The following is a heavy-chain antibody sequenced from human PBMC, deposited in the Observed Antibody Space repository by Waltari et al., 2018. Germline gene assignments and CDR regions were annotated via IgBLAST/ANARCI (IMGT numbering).Heavy chain of an antibody. V-gene: IGHV3-53*02. D-gene: IGHD1-1*01. CDR2: IYSGGVT. J-gene: IGHJ6*02. CDR3: ARGTSQLFYGLDI. CDR1: GLSVTDNY. Sequence: EVQLAETGGGLIQPGGSLSLSCAASGLSVTDNYMTWVRQAPGKGLQWVSLIYSGGVTYYADFVQGRFTISRDKYKNTLYLQMNSLRAEDSAVYYCARGTSQLFYGLDIWGQGTTVTVSS.